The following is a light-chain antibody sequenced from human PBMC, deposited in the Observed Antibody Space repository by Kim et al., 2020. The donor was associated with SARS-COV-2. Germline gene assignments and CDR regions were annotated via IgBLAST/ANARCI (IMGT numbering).Light chain of an antibody. CDR3: QQRGN. Sequence: ATLSVAPGERATLSCRDSQSVATYLAWYQQKPGQAPRLLIYDASKRATGIPARFRGSGSGTDFTLTIGTLEPEDSAVYYCQQRGNFGQGTRLEIK. CDR2: DAS. CDR1: QSVATY. V-gene: IGKV3-11*01. J-gene: IGKJ5*01.